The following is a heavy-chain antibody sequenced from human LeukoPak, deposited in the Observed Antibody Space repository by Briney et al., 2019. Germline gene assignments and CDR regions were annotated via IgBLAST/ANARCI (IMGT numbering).Heavy chain of an antibody. Sequence: PSETLSLACTVSGGSISSSNYYWSWIRQPPGKGLEWIGSIYYSGSTYYNPSLKSRLTISVHTPKNQFSLKLTSVTAADTAVYYCARAVVVTAMWIVYYFDYWGQGTLVTVSS. V-gene: IGHV4-39*01. CDR1: GGSISSSNYY. J-gene: IGHJ4*02. CDR2: IYYSGST. D-gene: IGHD2-21*02. CDR3: ARAVVVTAMWIVYYFDY.